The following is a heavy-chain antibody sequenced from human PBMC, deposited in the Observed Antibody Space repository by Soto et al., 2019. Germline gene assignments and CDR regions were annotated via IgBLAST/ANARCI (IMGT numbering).Heavy chain of an antibody. CDR3: ARGTFHCSGGSCYRLYYGMDV. V-gene: IGHV1-8*01. J-gene: IGHJ6*02. CDR1: GYTFTSYD. CDR2: MNPNSGNT. Sequence: ASVKVSCKASGYTFTSYDINCVRQATGQGLEWMGWMNPNSGNTGYAQKFQGRVTMTRNTSISTAYMELSSLRSEDTAVYYCARGTFHCSGGSCYRLYYGMDVWGQGTTVTVSS. D-gene: IGHD2-15*01.